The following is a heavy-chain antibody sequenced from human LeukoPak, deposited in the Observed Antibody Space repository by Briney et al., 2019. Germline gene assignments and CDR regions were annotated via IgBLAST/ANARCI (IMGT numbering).Heavy chain of an antibody. J-gene: IGHJ4*02. CDR2: ISAYGNT. CDR3: ARDRTDDDSSDY. V-gene: IGHV1-18*01. D-gene: IGHD2-8*02. CDR1: GYTXPNYG. Sequence: ASVTVSCTASGYTXPNYGINWVRQAPGQGLEWMGWISAYGNTNYAEKFQGSVIMSTDTATTTVYMELRSLRSDDTAVYYCARDRTDDDSSDYWGQGTLVTVSS.